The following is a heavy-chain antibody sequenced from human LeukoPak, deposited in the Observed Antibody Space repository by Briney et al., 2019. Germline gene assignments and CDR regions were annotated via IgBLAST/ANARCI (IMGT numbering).Heavy chain of an antibody. V-gene: IGHV3-33*08. CDR2: IWYDGSNK. CDR3: ARNYDFWSGYYTGLDY. Sequence: GGSLRLSCAASGFTFSSYGMHWVRQAPGKGLEWGAVIWYDGSNKYYADSVKGRFTISRDNSKNTLYLQMNSLRAEDTAVYYCARNYDFWSGYYTGLDYWGQGTLVTVSS. D-gene: IGHD3-3*01. CDR1: GFTFSSYG. J-gene: IGHJ4*02.